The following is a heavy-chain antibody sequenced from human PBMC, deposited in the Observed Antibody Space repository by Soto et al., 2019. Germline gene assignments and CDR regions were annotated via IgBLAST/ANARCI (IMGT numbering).Heavy chain of an antibody. V-gene: IGHV1-8*01. Sequence: KVSCKASGYTFTSYDINWVRQATGQGLEWMGWMNPNSGNTNYAQKFQERVTITRDMSTSTAYMELSSLRSEDTAVYYCAAYSSGTPTFDYWGQGTLVTVSS. CDR3: AAYSSGTPTFDY. J-gene: IGHJ4*02. CDR2: MNPNSGNT. CDR1: GYTFTSYD. D-gene: IGHD6-19*01.